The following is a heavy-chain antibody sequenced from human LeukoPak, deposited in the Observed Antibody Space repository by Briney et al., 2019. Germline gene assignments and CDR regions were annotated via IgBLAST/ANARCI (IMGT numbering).Heavy chain of an antibody. Sequence: AXVKVSCKASGXTFTSYGISWVRQAPGQGLEWMGWISAYNGNTNYAQKLQGRVTMTTDTSTSTAYMELRSLRSDDTAVYYCARDRGYSSSWDFDYWGQGTLVTVSS. CDR1: GXTFTSYG. CDR3: ARDRGYSSSWDFDY. CDR2: ISAYNGNT. D-gene: IGHD6-13*01. J-gene: IGHJ4*02. V-gene: IGHV1-18*01.